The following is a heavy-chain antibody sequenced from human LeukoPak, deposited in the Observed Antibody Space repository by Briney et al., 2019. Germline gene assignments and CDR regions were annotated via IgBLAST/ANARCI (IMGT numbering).Heavy chain of an antibody. CDR3: ARASGYSLYYYYYCMDV. D-gene: IGHD3-3*01. V-gene: IGHV4-59*01. CDR2: IYYSGST. Sequence: PSETLSLTCTVSGGSISSYYWSWIRQPPGKGLEWIGYIYYSGSTNYNPSLKSRVTISVDTSKNQFSLKLSSVTAADTAVYYCARASGYSLYYYYYCMDVWGQGTTVTVSS. CDR1: GGSISSYY. J-gene: IGHJ6*02.